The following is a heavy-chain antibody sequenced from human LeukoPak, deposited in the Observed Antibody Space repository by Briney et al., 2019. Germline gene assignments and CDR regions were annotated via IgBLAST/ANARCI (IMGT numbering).Heavy chain of an antibody. J-gene: IGHJ4*02. Sequence: ASVKVSCRASGYTFTSYYMHWVRQAPGQGLEWMGIINASGGSTSYAQKFQGRVTMTRDTSTSTVYMELSSLRSEDTAVYYCAREYEPLFDYWGQETLVTVSS. CDR2: INASGGST. CDR3: AREYEPLFDY. D-gene: IGHD3-16*01. V-gene: IGHV1-46*01. CDR1: GYTFTSYY.